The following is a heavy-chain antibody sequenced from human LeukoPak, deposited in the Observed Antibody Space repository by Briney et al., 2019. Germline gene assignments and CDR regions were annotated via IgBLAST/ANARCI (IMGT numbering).Heavy chain of an antibody. D-gene: IGHD1-1*01. J-gene: IGHJ4*02. CDR3: VKDEGGVQLAY. CDR2: IYSGGDT. CDR1: GFTVSDKY. V-gene: IGHV3-66*01. Sequence: PGGSLRLSCTASGFTVSDKYMSWVRQAPGKGLESVSVIYSGGDTHYADSVRGRFAISRDNSQNTLYLQMNSLRADDTAVYYCVKDEGGVQLAYWGQGTLVTVSS.